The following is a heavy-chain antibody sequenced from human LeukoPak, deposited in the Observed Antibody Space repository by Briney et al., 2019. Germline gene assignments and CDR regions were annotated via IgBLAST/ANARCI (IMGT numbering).Heavy chain of an antibody. J-gene: IGHJ4*01. CDR2: ISAYNGNT. CDR3: ARLRVGAPHWFFDY. CDR1: GYTFTIYG. Sequence: ASVKVSCKASGYTFTIYGISWVRQAPGQGLEWMGWISAYNGNTNYAQKLQGRVTMTTDTSTSTAYMELRSLRSDDTAVYYCARLRVGAPHWFFDYWGHGTLVTVSS. D-gene: IGHD1-26*01. V-gene: IGHV1-18*01.